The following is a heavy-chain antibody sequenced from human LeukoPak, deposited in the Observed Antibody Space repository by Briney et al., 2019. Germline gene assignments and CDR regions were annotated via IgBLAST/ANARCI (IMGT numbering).Heavy chain of an antibody. CDR2: ISGSGGST. J-gene: IGHJ4*02. CDR1: GFTFSSYA. CDR3: AKDERTTVVNLFDY. D-gene: IGHD4-23*01. Sequence: PGGSLRLSCAVSGFTFSSYAMRWVRQAPGKELEWVSAISGSGGSTYYADSVKGRFTISRDNSKNTLYLQMNSLRAEDTAVYYCAKDERTTVVNLFDYWGQGTLVTVSS. V-gene: IGHV3-23*01.